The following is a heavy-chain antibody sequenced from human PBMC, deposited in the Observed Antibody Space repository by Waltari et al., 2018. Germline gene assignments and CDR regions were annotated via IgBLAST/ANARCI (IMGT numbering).Heavy chain of an antibody. CDR3: ATDQVGATTFVNY. CDR1: GYTFTGYY. Sequence: QVQLVQSGAEVKKPGASVKVSCKASGYTFTGYYMHWVRQAPGKGLEWMGGFDPEDGETIYAQKFQGRVTMTEDTSTDTAYMELSSLRSEDTAVYYCATDQVGATTFVNYWGQGTLVTVSS. CDR2: FDPEDGET. J-gene: IGHJ4*02. D-gene: IGHD1-26*01. V-gene: IGHV1-24*01.